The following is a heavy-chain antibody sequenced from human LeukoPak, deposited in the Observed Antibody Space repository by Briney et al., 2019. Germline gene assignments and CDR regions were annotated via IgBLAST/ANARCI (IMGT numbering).Heavy chain of an antibody. CDR3: ARERLRLDY. V-gene: IGHV3-7*01. Sequence: GGSLRLSCAASGFTFSRYWMSWVRQAPGKGLEWVANIKQDGSEKYYVDSVKGRFTISRDNAKNPLYLQMNSLRAEDTAVYYCARERLRLDYWGQGTLVTVSS. D-gene: IGHD3-16*01. J-gene: IGHJ4*02. CDR1: GFTFSRYW. CDR2: IKQDGSEK.